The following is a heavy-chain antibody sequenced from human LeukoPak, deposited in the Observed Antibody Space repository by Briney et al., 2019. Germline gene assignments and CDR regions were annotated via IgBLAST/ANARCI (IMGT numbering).Heavy chain of an antibody. D-gene: IGHD6-13*01. V-gene: IGHV5-51*01. CDR1: GYSFTSYW. CDR2: IYPGDSDT. J-gene: IGHJ3*02. Sequence: HGESLKISCKGSGYSFTSYWIGWVRQMPGKGLEWMGIIYPGDSDTRYSPSFQGQVTISADKSISTAYLQWSSLKASDTAMYYCARHHSSMWQDDAFDIWGQGTMVTVSS. CDR3: ARHHSSMWQDDAFDI.